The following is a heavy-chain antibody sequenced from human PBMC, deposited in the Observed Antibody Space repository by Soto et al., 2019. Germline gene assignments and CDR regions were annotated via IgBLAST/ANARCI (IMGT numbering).Heavy chain of an antibody. CDR2: ISAHNGNT. Sequence: QVHLVQSGAEVKKPGASVKVSCKGSGYAFTTYGITWVLQAPGQGLEWMGWISAHNGNTNYAQKLQGRVTVTRDTSTSTAYMELRSLRSDDTAVYYCARGMYGDYWGQGALVTVSS. CDR1: GYAFTTYG. V-gene: IGHV1-18*01. J-gene: IGHJ4*02. D-gene: IGHD2-8*01. CDR3: ARGMYGDY.